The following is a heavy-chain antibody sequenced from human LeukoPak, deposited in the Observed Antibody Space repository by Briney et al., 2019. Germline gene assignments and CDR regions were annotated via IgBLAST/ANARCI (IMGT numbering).Heavy chain of an antibody. CDR1: GFTFSYYA. CDR2: ISGSGSST. V-gene: IGHV3-23*01. CDR3: AKDFRSGYFGEYSN. D-gene: IGHD3-10*01. Sequence: GGSLRLSCRTSGFTFSYYAMTWVRQAPGKGLEWVSTISGSGSSTYYADSVKGRFTISRDNSNNTLYLQMKSLRAEDTAVYYCAKDFRSGYFGEYSNWGQGTLVTVSS. J-gene: IGHJ4*02.